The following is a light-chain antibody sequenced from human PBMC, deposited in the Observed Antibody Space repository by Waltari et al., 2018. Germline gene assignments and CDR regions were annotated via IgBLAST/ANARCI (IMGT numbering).Light chain of an antibody. J-gene: IGLJ3*02. CDR3: AAWDDSLNGWV. CDR2: SSR. CDR1: RSNIGITE. V-gene: IGLV1-44*01. Sequence: QSVLTQPPAVSGTPGQRVSISCSGGRSNIGITEANWYQQPPGTAPKLLIYSSRSRPSGVPDRFSGVRSCTSASLAISGLQSEDEADYICAAWDDSLNGWVFGGGTKLTVL.